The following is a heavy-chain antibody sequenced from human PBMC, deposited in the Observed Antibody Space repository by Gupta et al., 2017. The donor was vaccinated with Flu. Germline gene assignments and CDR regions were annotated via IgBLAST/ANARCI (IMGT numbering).Heavy chain of an antibody. V-gene: IGHV3-64*01. D-gene: IGHD2-8*01. CDR2: ISRNGGST. CDR1: GFTFSSYA. J-gene: IGHJ3*02. Sequence: EVQLVESGGGLVQPGGSLRLSGAASGFTFSSYAMHWVRQAPGKGLEYVSAISRNGGSTYYANSVKGRFTIARDNSKNTLYLQMGSLRAEDMAVYYCARVRGYCTNGVCYLDAFDIWGQGTMITVSS. CDR3: ARVRGYCTNGVCYLDAFDI.